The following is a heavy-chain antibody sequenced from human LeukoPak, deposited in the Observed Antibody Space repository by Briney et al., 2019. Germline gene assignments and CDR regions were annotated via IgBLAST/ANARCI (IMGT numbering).Heavy chain of an antibody. Sequence: PSETLSLTCTVSGVSISSSAWSWIRQPPGKGLEWLGYIYYSGSTNYSPSLKGRVTISVDTTKNQFSLKLSSVTAADTAVYYCARGEPGVKGNWFDTWGQGTLVTVSS. CDR1: GVSISSSA. CDR2: IYYSGST. D-gene: IGHD1-14*01. CDR3: ARGEPGVKGNWFDT. V-gene: IGHV4-59*01. J-gene: IGHJ5*02.